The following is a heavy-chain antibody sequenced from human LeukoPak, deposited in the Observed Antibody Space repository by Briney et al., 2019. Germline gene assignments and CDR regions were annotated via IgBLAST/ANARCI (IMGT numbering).Heavy chain of an antibody. CDR1: GYTFTSYY. CDR2: INPSGGST. CDR3: ARATLSDYYFNY. V-gene: IGHV1-46*01. Sequence: ASVKVSRKASGYTFTSYYMHWVRQAPGQGLEWMGIINPSGGSTSYAQKFQGRVTMTRDTSTNTVYMELSSLRSEDTAVYFCARATLSDYYFNYWGQGTLVTVSS. J-gene: IGHJ4*02.